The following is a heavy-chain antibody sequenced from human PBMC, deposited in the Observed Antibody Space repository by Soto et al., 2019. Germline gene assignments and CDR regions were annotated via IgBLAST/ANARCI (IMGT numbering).Heavy chain of an antibody. CDR2: IKPTGGST. CDR3: ALDREEYFDY. Sequence: GASVKVSGKASGYTFTSYYMQWVRQAPGQGLEWMGIIKPTGGSTSYAQKFQGRVTMTRDTSTSTVYIELSSLRSEDTAVYYCALDREEYFDYWGQGTLVTVSS. V-gene: IGHV1-46*01. CDR1: GYTFTSYY. D-gene: IGHD1-26*01. J-gene: IGHJ4*02.